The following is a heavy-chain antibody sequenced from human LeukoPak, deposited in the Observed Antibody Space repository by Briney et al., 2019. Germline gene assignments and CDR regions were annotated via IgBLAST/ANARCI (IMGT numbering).Heavy chain of an antibody. V-gene: IGHV4-34*01. CDR1: GGSFSGYY. D-gene: IGHD2-2*01. Sequence: SSETLSLTCAVYGGSFSGYYWSWIRQPPGKGLEWIGEINHSGSTNYNPSLKSRVTISVDTSKNQFSLKLSSMTAADTAVYYCARGFVVVPAAIEDYYYMDVWGKGTTVTVSS. J-gene: IGHJ6*03. CDR3: ARGFVVVPAAIEDYYYMDV. CDR2: INHSGST.